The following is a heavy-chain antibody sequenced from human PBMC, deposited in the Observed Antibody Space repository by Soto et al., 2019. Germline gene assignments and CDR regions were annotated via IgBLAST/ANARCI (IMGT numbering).Heavy chain of an antibody. J-gene: IGHJ4*01. Sequence: GGSLRLSFAASVFSCRSYTMSWVRQAPGKGLEWVSAISGSACSTDYADSVKGRFTISRDNCKNTLYLQMNSLRAEDTAVYYCAKDTRYSGSHRPQGLFAYRRHGTLVSVSS. CDR3: AKDTRYSGSHRPQGLFAY. CDR2: ISGSACST. D-gene: IGHD1-26*01. CDR1: VFSCRSYT. V-gene: IGHV3-23*01.